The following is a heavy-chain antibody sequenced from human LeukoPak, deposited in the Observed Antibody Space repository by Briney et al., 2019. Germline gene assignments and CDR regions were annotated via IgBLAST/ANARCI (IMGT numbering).Heavy chain of an antibody. CDR1: GFTFSSYG. CDR3: AKEGSPMVATTMDV. D-gene: IGHD5-12*01. Sequence: GGSLRLSCAASGFTFSSYGMHWVRQAPGKGLEWVAVISYDGNKKYYADSVKGRFTISRDNSKNTLYLQMNSLRAEDTGVYYCAKEGSPMVATTMDVWGQGTTATVSS. J-gene: IGHJ6*02. CDR2: ISYDGNKK. V-gene: IGHV3-30*18.